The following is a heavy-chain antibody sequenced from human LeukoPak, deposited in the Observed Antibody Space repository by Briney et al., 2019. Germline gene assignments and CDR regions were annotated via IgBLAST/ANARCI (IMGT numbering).Heavy chain of an antibody. Sequence: PGGSLTLSCAASGFTFSNYWMSWLRQAPGKGLEWVANIKQSGGEKNYVDSVKDRFTISRDNAENSLYLQVNSLGAEDTAVYYCARGGSWFDVWGQGTLVTVSS. J-gene: IGHJ5*02. CDR1: GFTFSNYW. V-gene: IGHV3-7*01. CDR3: ARGGSWFDV. CDR2: IKQSGGEK. D-gene: IGHD5-12*01.